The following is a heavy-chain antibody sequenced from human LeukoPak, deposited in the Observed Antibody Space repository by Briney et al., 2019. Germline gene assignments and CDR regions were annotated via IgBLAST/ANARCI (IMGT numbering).Heavy chain of an antibody. J-gene: IGHJ4*02. CDR2: ISSSSSYI. CDR1: GFTFSGYS. V-gene: IGHV3-21*01. D-gene: IGHD3-10*01. CDR3: ARDSNVLLWFGELFH. Sequence: GGSLTLSCEASGFTFSGYSMNWVRQAPGKGLEWVSSISSSSSYIYYADSVKGRFTISRDNAKNSLYLQMNSLRDEDTAVYYCARDSNVLLWFGELFHWGQGTLVTVSS.